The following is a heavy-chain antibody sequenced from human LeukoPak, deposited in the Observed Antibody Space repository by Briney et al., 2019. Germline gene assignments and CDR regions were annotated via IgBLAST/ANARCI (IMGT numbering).Heavy chain of an antibody. CDR2: ISSNGGTT. Sequence: GGSLRLSCSGSGFTFSNYAMHWVRQAPGKGLEYVSAISSNGGTTYYADSVKGRFAISRDNSKNTLYLQMSSLRAEDTAVYYCVKASRSSSWYFDYWGQGTLVTVSS. CDR3: VKASRSSSWYFDY. V-gene: IGHV3-64D*08. D-gene: IGHD6-13*01. CDR1: GFTFSNYA. J-gene: IGHJ4*02.